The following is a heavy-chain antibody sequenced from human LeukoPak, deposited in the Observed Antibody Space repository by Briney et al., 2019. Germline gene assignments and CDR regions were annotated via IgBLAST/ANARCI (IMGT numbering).Heavy chain of an antibody. CDR2: ISAYNGNT. J-gene: IGHJ4*02. CDR3: ARDREMATTYFDY. D-gene: IGHD5-24*01. V-gene: IGHV1-18*01. CDR1: GGTFSSYA. Sequence: GSSVKVSCKASGGTFSSYAISWVRQAPGQGLEWMGWISAYNGNTNYAQKLQGRVTMTTDTSTSTAYMELRSLRSDDTAVYYCARDREMATTYFDYWGQGTLVTVSS.